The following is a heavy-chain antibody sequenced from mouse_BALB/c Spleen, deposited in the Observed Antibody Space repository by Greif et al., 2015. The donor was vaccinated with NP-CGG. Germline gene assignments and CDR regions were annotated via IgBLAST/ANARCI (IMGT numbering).Heavy chain of an antibody. D-gene: IGHD2-4*01. CDR3: ARRGITGFAH. CDR1: GDSITSGY. V-gene: IGHV3-8*02. Sequence: EVQVVESGPSLVKPSQTLSLTCSVTGDSITSGYWNWIRKFPGNKLEYMGYISYSGSTYYNPSLKSRISITRDTSKNQYYLQLNSVTTEDTATYYCARRGITGFAHWGQGTLVTVSA. J-gene: IGHJ3*01. CDR2: ISYSGST.